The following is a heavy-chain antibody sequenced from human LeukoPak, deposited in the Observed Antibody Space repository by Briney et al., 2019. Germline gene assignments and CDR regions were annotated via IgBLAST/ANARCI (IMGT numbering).Heavy chain of an antibody. V-gene: IGHV3-30*18. J-gene: IGHJ4*02. Sequence: SGGSLRLSCAASGFTFSSYGMHWVRQAPGKGLEWVAVISNDQSNKYYTDSVKGQFTISRDNSKNTLYLQMNSLRAEDTAVYYCAKDLRYCSGARCYWPDGVFDYWGQGTLVTVSS. D-gene: IGHD2-15*01. CDR2: ISNDQSNK. CDR1: GFTFSSYG. CDR3: AKDLRYCSGARCYWPDGVFDY.